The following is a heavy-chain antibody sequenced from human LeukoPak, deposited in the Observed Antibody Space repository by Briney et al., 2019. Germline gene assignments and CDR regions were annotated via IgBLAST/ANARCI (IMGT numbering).Heavy chain of an antibody. Sequence: PGGSLRLSCAASGFTFSSYGMHWFRQAPGKGLEWVAVIWYDRSNKYYADSVKGRFTISRDNSKNTLYLQMNSLRAEDTAVYYCAKSSLYYYDRSGYQGAFDIWGQGTMVTVSS. CDR1: GFTFSSYG. J-gene: IGHJ3*02. CDR3: AKSSLYYYDRSGYQGAFDI. D-gene: IGHD3-22*01. V-gene: IGHV3-33*06. CDR2: IWYDRSNK.